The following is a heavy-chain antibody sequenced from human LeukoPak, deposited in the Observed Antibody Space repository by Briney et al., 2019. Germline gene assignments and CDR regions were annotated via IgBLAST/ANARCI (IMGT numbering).Heavy chain of an antibody. V-gene: IGHV4-4*07. D-gene: IGHD3-3*01. CDR3: AKYYDFWSGYYDI. CDR1: GGSISSYY. Sequence: KPSATLSLTCTVSGGSISSYYCSWIRQPAGKGLEWIGRIYISGITNYNPSLKSRVTMSIDTSKDQFSLKLGSVTAADTAVYYCAKYYDFWSGYYDIWGQGTMVTVSS. CDR2: IYISGIT. J-gene: IGHJ3*02.